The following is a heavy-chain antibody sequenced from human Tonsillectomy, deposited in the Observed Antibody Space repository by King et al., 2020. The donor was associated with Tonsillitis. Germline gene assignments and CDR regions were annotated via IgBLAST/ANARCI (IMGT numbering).Heavy chain of an antibody. CDR3: ARAGVIYRYRYYYYYGMDV. J-gene: IGHJ6*02. CDR2: TYYRSKWYN. V-gene: IGHV6-1*01. CDR1: GDSVSNNSAA. Sequence: VQLQQSGPGLVKPSQTLSLTCAISGDSVSNNSAAWNWIRQSPSRGLEWLGRTYYRSKWYNDYAVSVKSRITINPDTSKNQFSLQLNSVTPEDTAVYYCARAGVIYRYRYYYYYGMDVWGQGTTVTVSS. D-gene: IGHD2-8*01.